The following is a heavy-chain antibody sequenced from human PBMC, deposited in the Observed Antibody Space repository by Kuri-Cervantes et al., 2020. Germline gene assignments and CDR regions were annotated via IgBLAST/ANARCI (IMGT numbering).Heavy chain of an antibody. J-gene: IGHJ4*02. D-gene: IGHD6-19*01. CDR2: IKSDGTEG. CDR3: ARAPQRGAVAGALDY. Sequence: GGSLRLSCAASGFALTTYWMTWVRQAPGKGLEWVANIKSDGTEGNYVDSVKGRSTISRENAKNSLYLQMNSLRAGDTAVYYCARAPQRGAVAGALDYWGQGTLVTVSS. V-gene: IGHV3-7*01. CDR1: GFALTTYW.